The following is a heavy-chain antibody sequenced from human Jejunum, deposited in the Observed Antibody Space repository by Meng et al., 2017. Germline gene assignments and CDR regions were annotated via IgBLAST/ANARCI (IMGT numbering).Heavy chain of an antibody. J-gene: IGHJ4*02. V-gene: IGHV3-30*01. D-gene: IGHD1-26*01. CDR3: ASGRELRAGASFDY. CDR2: ISYDGRNQ. CDR1: GFTFSSYA. Sequence: QVQWVESGGGVVQPGRSLRLSCAASGFTFSSYAMQWVRQAPGKGLEWVAIISYDGRNQFDADSVRGRFAISRDNSKNTVFLQMNSLRVDDTAVYYCASGRELRAGASFDYWGRGTLVTVSS.